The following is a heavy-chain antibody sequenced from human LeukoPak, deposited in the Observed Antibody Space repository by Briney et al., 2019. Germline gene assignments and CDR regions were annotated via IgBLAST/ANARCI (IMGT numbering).Heavy chain of an antibody. CDR2: ISWNSGSI. V-gene: IGHV3-9*01. CDR3: AYSSGWYRPFDY. Sequence: GGSLRLSCAASGFTFTRSAMHWVRQAPGKGLEWVSGISWNSGSIGYADSVKGRFTISRDNAKNSLYLQMNSLRAEDTALYYCAYSSGWYRPFDYWGQGTLVTVSS. J-gene: IGHJ4*02. CDR1: GFTFTRSA. D-gene: IGHD6-19*01.